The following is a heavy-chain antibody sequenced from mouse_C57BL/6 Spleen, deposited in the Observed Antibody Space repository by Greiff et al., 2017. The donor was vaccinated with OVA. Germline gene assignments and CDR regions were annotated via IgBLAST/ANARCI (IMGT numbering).Heavy chain of an antibody. D-gene: IGHD1-1*01. J-gene: IGHJ2*01. Sequence: QVQLKQSGAELVRPGASVTLSCKASGYTFTSYWMHWVKQRPIQGLEWIGNIDPSDSETHYNQKFKDKATLTVDKSSSTAYMQLSSLTSEDSAVYYCARFYYGSSSDYWGQGTTLTVSS. V-gene: IGHV1-52*01. CDR2: IDPSDSET. CDR1: GYTFTSYW. CDR3: ARFYYGSSSDY.